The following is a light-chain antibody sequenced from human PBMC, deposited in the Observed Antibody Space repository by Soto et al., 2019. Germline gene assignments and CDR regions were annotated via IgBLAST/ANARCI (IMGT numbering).Light chain of an antibody. J-gene: IGLJ1*01. CDR3: KSYAGSNTYV. V-gene: IGLV2-11*01. CDR1: SGDVGAYNY. Sequence: QSALTQPRSVSGSPGQSVTISCTGTSGDVGAYNYISWYQQHPGKAPKFLIYDVNKRPSGVPDRFFGSKSGNTASLTISGLQAADEADYFCKSYAGSNTYVFGSGTKLTVL. CDR2: DVN.